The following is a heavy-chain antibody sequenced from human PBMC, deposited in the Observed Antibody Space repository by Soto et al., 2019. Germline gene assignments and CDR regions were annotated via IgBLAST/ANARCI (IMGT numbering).Heavy chain of an antibody. CDR3: ATARGCSGGSCTRRDRYYYYYGMDV. J-gene: IGHJ6*02. CDR1: GYTLTELS. Sequence: GASVKVSCKVSGYTLTELSMHWVRQAPGKGLEWMGGFDPEDGETIYAQKFQGRVTMTEDTSTDTAYMELSSLRSEDTAVYYCATARGCSGGSCTRRDRYYYYYGMDVWGQGTTVTVS. V-gene: IGHV1-24*01. CDR2: FDPEDGET. D-gene: IGHD2-15*01.